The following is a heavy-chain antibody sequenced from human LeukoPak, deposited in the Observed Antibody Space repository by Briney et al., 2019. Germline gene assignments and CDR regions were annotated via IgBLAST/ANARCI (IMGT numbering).Heavy chain of an antibody. D-gene: IGHD1-26*01. J-gene: IGHJ4*02. V-gene: IGHV3-30*18. CDR3: AKDHSGSLLDY. CDR1: GFTVSSNY. CDR2: IYYDGSKE. Sequence: GGSLRLSCAASGFTVSSNYMSWVRQAPGKGLEWVAVIYYDGSKEYYADSVKGRFTISRDNSKNKVYLQMNSLRADDTAVYYCAKDHSGSLLDYWGQGTLVTVSS.